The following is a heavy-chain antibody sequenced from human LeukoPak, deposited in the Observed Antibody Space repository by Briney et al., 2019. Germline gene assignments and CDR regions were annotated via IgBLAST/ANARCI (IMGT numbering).Heavy chain of an antibody. Sequence: ASVKVSCKVSGYTLTELSMHGLRQAPGKGREWMGGFDPEDGETIYALKFQGRVTMTEDTSTDTAYMELSSLRSEDTAVYYCATVPAPNYYDPRSGYWGQGTLVTVSS. CDR1: GYTLTELS. CDR3: ATVPAPNYYDPRSGY. CDR2: FDPEDGET. D-gene: IGHD3-22*01. V-gene: IGHV1-24*01. J-gene: IGHJ4*02.